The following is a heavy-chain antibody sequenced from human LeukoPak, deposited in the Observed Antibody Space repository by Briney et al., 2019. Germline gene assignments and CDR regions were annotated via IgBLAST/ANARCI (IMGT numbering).Heavy chain of an antibody. Sequence: GASVKVACMASGYTFTGYYMHWVRQAPGQGLEWMGWINPNSGGTNYAQKFQGRVTMTRDTSISTAYMELSRLRSDDTAVYYCARVPTPVTTYDYWGQGTLVTVSS. D-gene: IGHD4-17*01. V-gene: IGHV1-2*02. CDR2: INPNSGGT. J-gene: IGHJ4*02. CDR3: ARVPTPVTTYDY. CDR1: GYTFTGYY.